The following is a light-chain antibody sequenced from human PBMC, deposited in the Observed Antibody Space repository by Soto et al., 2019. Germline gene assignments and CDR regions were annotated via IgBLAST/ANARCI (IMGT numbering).Light chain of an antibody. Sequence: DIRMTQFPSTLSASIRDRVTITCRASQSISSWLAWYQQKPGRAPKLLIYKTSILEKGVPSRFSGSGSGTEFTLTISSLQPDDFATYYCQQYNTYPGTFGQGTTGDIK. J-gene: IGKJ1*01. CDR3: QQYNTYPGT. V-gene: IGKV1-5*03. CDR1: QSISSW. CDR2: KTS.